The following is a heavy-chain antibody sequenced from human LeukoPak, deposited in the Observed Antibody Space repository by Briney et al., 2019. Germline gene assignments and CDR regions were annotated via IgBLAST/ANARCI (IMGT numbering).Heavy chain of an antibody. CDR2: IYSGGST. V-gene: IGHV3-53*01. CDR3: ARRAGDYSHPYDY. Sequence: SGGSLRLSCAASGLTVSSNCMSWVRQAAGKGLEWVSFIYSGGSTYYTDSVKGRFTISRDNSKNTLYLQMNSLRAEDAAVYYCARRAGDYSHPYDYWGQGILVTVSS. D-gene: IGHD3-22*01. CDR1: GLTVSSNC. J-gene: IGHJ4*02.